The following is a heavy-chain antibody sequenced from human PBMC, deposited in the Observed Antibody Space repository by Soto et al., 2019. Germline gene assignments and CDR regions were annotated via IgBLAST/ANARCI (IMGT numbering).Heavy chain of an antibody. V-gene: IGHV4-30-4*01. CDR3: ARDLDGLHDDNSGPYPRPG. D-gene: IGHD3-22*01. J-gene: IGHJ1*01. CDR1: GGSLRSDDYY. Sequence: LTCPVSGGSLRSDDYYWRWIRQAAGRGLEWIGYIHSSGSIYYNPSLKSRATMSIDTARNQFSLKVSSVTVADTAVYYCARDLDGLHDDNSGPYPRPGWGQGTLVTVSS. CDR2: IHSSGSI.